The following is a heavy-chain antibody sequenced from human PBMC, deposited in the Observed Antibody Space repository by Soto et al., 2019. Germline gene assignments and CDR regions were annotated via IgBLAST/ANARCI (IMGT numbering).Heavy chain of an antibody. J-gene: IGHJ6*02. D-gene: IGHD1-26*01. CDR3: ARGRSGSYPRHGMDV. CDR2: IYSEGST. V-gene: IGHV3-53*01. Sequence: SCAASGFTVSSNYMSWVRQAPGKGLEWVSVIYSEGSTYYADSVKGRFTISRDNSKNTLYLQMNSLKAEDTAVYFCARGRSGSYPRHGMDVWGQVTTVTVSS. CDR1: GFTVSSNY.